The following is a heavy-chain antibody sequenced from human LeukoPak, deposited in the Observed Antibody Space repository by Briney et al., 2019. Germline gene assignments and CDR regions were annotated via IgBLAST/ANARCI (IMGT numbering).Heavy chain of an antibody. Sequence: SQTLSLTCAISGDSVSSNSAAWNWIRQSPSRGLEWLGRTYYRSKWYNDYAVSVKSRITINPDTSKNQFSLQLNSVTPEDTAVYYCARDRDIAVAGPSNWFDPWGQGTLVTVSS. V-gene: IGHV6-1*01. CDR1: GDSVSSNSAA. CDR3: ARDRDIAVAGPSNWFDP. D-gene: IGHD6-19*01. CDR2: TYYRSKWYN. J-gene: IGHJ5*02.